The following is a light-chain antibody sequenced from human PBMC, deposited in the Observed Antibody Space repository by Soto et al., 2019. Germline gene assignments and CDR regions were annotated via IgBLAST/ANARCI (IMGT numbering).Light chain of an antibody. CDR2: GNS. J-gene: IGLJ2*01. CDR1: SSNIGAGYD. V-gene: IGLV1-40*01. CDR3: QSYDSSVSGSGV. Sequence: QSVLTQPPSVSGAPGQRVTISCIGSSSNIGAGYDVHWYQQLPGTAPKLLIYGNSNRPSGVPDRFSGSKSGTSASLAITGLQAEDEADYYCQSYDSSVSGSGVFGGGTKLTVL.